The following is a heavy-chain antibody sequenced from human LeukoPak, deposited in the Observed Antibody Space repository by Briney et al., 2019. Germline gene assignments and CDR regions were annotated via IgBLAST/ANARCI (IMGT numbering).Heavy chain of an antibody. Sequence: GGSLRLSCAASGFTFNSYAMSWVRQAPGKGLEWVSAITGTGGSTYYADSVKGRFTISRDNSKNTLYLQMNSLRAEDTAVYYCAKARDYCYYYMDVWGKGTTVTVSS. CDR3: AKARDYCYYYMDV. D-gene: IGHD5-12*01. V-gene: IGHV3-23*01. CDR1: GFTFNSYA. CDR2: ITGTGGST. J-gene: IGHJ6*03.